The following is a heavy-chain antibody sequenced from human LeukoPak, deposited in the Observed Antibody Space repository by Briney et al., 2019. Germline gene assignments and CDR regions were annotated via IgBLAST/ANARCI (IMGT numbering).Heavy chain of an antibody. V-gene: IGHV1-69*13. CDR2: IIPIFGTA. J-gene: IGHJ5*02. Sequence: AASVKVPCKASGYTFTSYGISWVRQAPGQGLEWMGGIIPIFGTANYAQKFQGRVTITADESTSTAYMELSSLRSEDTAVYYCALGRHYDFWSGSAYNWFDPWGQGTLVTVSS. D-gene: IGHD3-3*01. CDR1: GYTFTSYG. CDR3: ALGRHYDFWSGSAYNWFDP.